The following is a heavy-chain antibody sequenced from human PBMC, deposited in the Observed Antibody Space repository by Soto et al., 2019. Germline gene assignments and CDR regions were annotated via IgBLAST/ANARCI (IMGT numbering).Heavy chain of an antibody. V-gene: IGHV4-39*02. J-gene: IGHJ6*02. CDR3: ARDLWGYCGTDCYPLDV. CDR1: GDSITSNSYF. CDR2: IYYSGTT. D-gene: IGHD2-21*02. Sequence: SETLSLTCTVSGDSITSNSYFWAWIRQPPGKGLEWIGSIYYSGTTYYNPSLKSRVTISVDRSKNQFSLKLSSVTAADTAVYYCARDLWGYCGTDCYPLDVWGQGTKVTVSS.